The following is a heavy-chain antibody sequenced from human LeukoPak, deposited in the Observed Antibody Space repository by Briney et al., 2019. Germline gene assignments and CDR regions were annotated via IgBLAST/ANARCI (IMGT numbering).Heavy chain of an antibody. CDR2: IHYSGII. D-gene: IGHD3-10*01. V-gene: IGHV4-59*11. Sequence: PSETLSLTCIVSGDSITIHYWALIRRPPGKGLEWIGYIHYSGIINYNPSLKSRITISVDTSRNQFSMNLNSVTAADTAVYYCAGSGGPANHGAVFDYWGQGILVTVSS. CDR3: AGSGGPANHGAVFDY. CDR1: GDSITIHY. J-gene: IGHJ4*02.